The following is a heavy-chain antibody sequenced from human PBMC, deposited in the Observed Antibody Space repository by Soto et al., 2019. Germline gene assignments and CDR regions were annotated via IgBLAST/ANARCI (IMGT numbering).Heavy chain of an antibody. J-gene: IGHJ4*02. CDR2: ISSSSSYI. CDR1: GFTFSSYS. Sequence: GGSLRLSCAASGFTFSSYSMNWVRQAPGKGLEWVSPISSSSSYIYYADSVKGRFTISRDNAKNSLYLQMNSLRAEDTAVYYCARGRLGRYDILTGYPDYWGQGTLVTVSS. CDR3: ARGRLGRYDILTGYPDY. D-gene: IGHD3-9*01. V-gene: IGHV3-21*01.